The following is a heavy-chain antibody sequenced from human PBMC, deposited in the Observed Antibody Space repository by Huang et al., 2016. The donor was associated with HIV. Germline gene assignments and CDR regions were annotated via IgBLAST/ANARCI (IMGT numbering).Heavy chain of an antibody. D-gene: IGHD3-22*01. CDR2: VIPIFGTA. J-gene: IGHJ4*02. CDR3: ARARGYYDSSVSYYFDY. CDR1: GGTFSSYA. Sequence: QVQLVQSGAEVKKPGSSVKVSCKASGGTFSSYAISWVRQAPGKGLEWMGGVIPIFGTANYAQKFQGRVTITAAESTSTAYMELSSLRSEDTAVYYCARARGYYDSSVSYYFDYWGQGTLVTVSS. V-gene: IGHV1-69*13.